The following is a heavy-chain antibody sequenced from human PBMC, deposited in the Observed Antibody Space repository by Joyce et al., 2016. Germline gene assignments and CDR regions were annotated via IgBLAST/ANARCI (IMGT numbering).Heavy chain of an antibody. V-gene: IGHV3-73*02. D-gene: IGHD2-15*01. CDR3: TRGYCSGGSCLNFDY. J-gene: IGHJ4*02. CDR1: GFTFSGSA. CDR2: IRSKPNNYAT. Sequence: EVQLVESGGGLVQPGGSLKLSCAASGFTFSGSAMHWVRQAAGKGLEWVARIRSKPNNYATAYAASLKGRFTISRDDSKNTAYLQMNSLKTEDTAVYYCTRGYCSGGSCLNFDYWGQGTLVTVSS.